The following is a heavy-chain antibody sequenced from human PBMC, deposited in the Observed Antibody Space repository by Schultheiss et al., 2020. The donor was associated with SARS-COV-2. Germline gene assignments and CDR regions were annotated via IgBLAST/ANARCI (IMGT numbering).Heavy chain of an antibody. CDR2: IYTSGST. Sequence: SQTLSLTCTVSGDSFTSSTYYWSWIRQPAGKGLEWIGRIYTSGSTYYNPSLKSRVTISVDTSKNQFSLKLSSVTAADTAVYYCAGGSSSSWLSCDYWGQGTLVTVSS. D-gene: IGHD6-13*01. V-gene: IGHV4-61*02. J-gene: IGHJ4*02. CDR3: AGGSSSSWLSCDY. CDR1: GDSFTSSTYY.